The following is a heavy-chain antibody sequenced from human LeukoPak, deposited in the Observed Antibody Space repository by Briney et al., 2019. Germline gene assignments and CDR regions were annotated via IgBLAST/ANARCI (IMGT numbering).Heavy chain of an antibody. V-gene: IGHV3-23*01. J-gene: IGHJ4*02. CDR2: VSGSGSST. CDR3: ARSGSSWYRFDY. D-gene: IGHD6-13*01. Sequence: PGGSLRLSCEASGFTFSSYAMSWVRQAPGKGLEWVSVVSGSGSSTYSADSVKGRFTISRDNSKNTLFLRMNSLRAEDTAVYYCARSGSSWYRFDYWGQGTLVTVSS. CDR1: GFTFSSYA.